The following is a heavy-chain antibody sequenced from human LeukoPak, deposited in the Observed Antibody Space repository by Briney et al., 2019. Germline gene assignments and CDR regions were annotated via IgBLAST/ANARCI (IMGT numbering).Heavy chain of an antibody. J-gene: IGHJ5*02. V-gene: IGHV3-30*04. D-gene: IGHD6-19*01. Sequence: GGSLRLSCAASGFTFSSYAMHWVRQAPGKGLEWVAVISYDGSNKYYADSVKGRFTISRDNSKNTLYLQMNSLRAEDTAVYYCARDGQWLVLWWFDHWGQGTLVTVSS. CDR3: ARDGQWLVLWWFDH. CDR1: GFTFSSYA. CDR2: ISYDGSNK.